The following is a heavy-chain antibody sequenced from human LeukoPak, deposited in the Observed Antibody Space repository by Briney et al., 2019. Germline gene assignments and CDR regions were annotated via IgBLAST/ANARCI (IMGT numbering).Heavy chain of an antibody. CDR1: GFTFRSYW. V-gene: IGHV3-74*01. D-gene: IGHD3-10*01. CDR2: ISGDESRT. Sequence: PGGSLRLSCAASGFTFRSYWMHWVRQAPGKGLVWVSHISGDESRTTYADSVQGRSTISRDNAKNTLYLQMNSLRVEDTAVYYCVRDDGYYYGSGTYYRHWGQGTLVTVSS. CDR3: VRDDGYYYGSGTYYRH. J-gene: IGHJ4*02.